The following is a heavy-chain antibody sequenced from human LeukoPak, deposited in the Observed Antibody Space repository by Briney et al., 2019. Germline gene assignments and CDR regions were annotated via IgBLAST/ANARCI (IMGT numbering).Heavy chain of an antibody. CDR1: GFTFRNYW. CDR2: IKQDGSEK. V-gene: IGHV3-7*01. Sequence: GGSLRLSCAASGFTFRNYWMNWVGQAPGMGLEGVANIKQDGSEKDYVDSVKGRFTISRHNAQNSLYLQMNSLKVETTALYYGARGRRFLDWSDAFDIWGQGTMVTVSS. CDR3: ARGRRFLDWSDAFDI. J-gene: IGHJ3*02. D-gene: IGHD3/OR15-3a*01.